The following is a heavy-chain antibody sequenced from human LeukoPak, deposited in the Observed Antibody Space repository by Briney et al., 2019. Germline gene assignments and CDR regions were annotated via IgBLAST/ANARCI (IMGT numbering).Heavy chain of an antibody. J-gene: IGHJ5*02. CDR3: ARDRVPVATGDVGWFDP. CDR1: GYTFTSYA. D-gene: IGHD5-12*01. CDR2: INAGNGNT. V-gene: IGHV1-3*03. Sequence: ASVKVSCKASGYTFTSYAMHWVRQAPGQRLEWMGWINAGNGNTKYSQEFQGRVAITRDTSASTAYMELSSLRSEDMAVYYCARDRVPVATGDVGWFDPWGQGTLVTVSS.